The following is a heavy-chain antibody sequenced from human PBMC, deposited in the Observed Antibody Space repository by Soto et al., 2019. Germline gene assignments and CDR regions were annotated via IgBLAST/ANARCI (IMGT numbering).Heavy chain of an antibody. J-gene: IGHJ4*02. CDR1: GFTFSSYG. CDR3: ARDKTYDSSGYYPDY. D-gene: IGHD3-22*01. Sequence: GSLRLSCAASGFTFSSYGMHWVRQAPGKGLEWVAVIWYDGSNKYYADSVKGRFTISRDNSKNTLYLQMNSLRAEDTAVYYCARDKTYDSSGYYPDYWGQGTLVTVSS. V-gene: IGHV3-33*01. CDR2: IWYDGSNK.